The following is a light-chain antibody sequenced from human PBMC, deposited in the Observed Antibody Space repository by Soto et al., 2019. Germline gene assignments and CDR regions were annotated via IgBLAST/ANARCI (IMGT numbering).Light chain of an antibody. J-gene: IGLJ3*02. CDR2: EVS. Sequence: QSALTQPPSASGSPGQSVTISCTGTSSDVGGYNYVSWYQQHPGKAPKLMIYEVSKRPSGVPDRFSGSKSGNTASLTVSGLQSEDEADYYCSSYAGSHSSVFGGGTKLTVL. V-gene: IGLV2-8*01. CDR3: SSYAGSHSSV. CDR1: SSDVGGYNY.